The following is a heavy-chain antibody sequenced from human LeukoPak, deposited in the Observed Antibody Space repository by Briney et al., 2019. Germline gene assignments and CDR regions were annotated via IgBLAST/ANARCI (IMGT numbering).Heavy chain of an antibody. J-gene: IGHJ3*02. Sequence: GASVKVSCKASGYTFTSYAMHWVRQAPGQRLEWMGWINAGNGNTKYSQKFQGRVTITRDTSASTAYMELSSLRSEDTAVYYCARDCSSTSCRDAFDIRGQGTMVTVSS. CDR3: ARDCSSTSCRDAFDI. D-gene: IGHD2-2*01. CDR2: INAGNGNT. V-gene: IGHV1-3*01. CDR1: GYTFTSYA.